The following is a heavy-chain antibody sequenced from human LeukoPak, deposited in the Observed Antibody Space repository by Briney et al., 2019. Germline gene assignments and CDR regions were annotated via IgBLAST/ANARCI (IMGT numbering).Heavy chain of an antibody. CDR3: AAGEDTAMVY. V-gene: IGHV1-58*02. CDR2: IVVGSGNT. Sequence: VASVTVSCKASGFTFTSSTIQWVRQARGQRLEWVGWIVVGSGNTNYAQKFQDTVTITRDMSTGTAYMELSSLRSEDTAVYYCAAGEDTAMVYWAQGTLVTVSS. D-gene: IGHD5-18*01. J-gene: IGHJ4*02. CDR1: GFTFTSST.